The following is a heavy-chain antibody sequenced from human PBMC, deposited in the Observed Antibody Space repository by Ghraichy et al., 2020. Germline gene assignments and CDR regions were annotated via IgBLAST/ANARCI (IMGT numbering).Heavy chain of an antibody. CDR2: IWYDGSNK. V-gene: IGHV3-33*01. J-gene: IGHJ4*02. CDR3: AREPQSSGYDDDS. Sequence: GGSLRLSCAASGFTFSSYGMHWVRQAPGKGLEWVAVIWYDGSNKYYADSVKGRFTISRDNSKNTLYLQMNSLRAEDTAVYYCAREPQSSGYDDDSWGQGTLVTVSS. CDR1: GFTFSSYG. D-gene: IGHD5-12*01.